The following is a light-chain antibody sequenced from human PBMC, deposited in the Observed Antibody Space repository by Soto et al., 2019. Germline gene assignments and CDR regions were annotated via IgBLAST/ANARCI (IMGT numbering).Light chain of an antibody. J-gene: IGLJ1*01. CDR3: SSYTSSSTL. V-gene: IGLV2-14*01. CDR2: EVS. CDR1: SSDVGSYNY. Sequence: SALTQPASVSGSPGQSITISCTGTSSDVGSYNYVSWYQQHPGKAPKLMIYEVSDRPSGISSRFSGSKSGNTASLTISGLQTDDEADYYCSSYTSSSTLFGTGTKLTVL.